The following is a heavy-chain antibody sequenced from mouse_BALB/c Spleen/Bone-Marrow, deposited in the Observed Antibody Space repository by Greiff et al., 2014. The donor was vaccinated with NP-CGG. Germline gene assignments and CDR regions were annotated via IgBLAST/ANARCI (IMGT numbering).Heavy chain of an antibody. V-gene: IGHV2-9*02. Sequence: QVQLKESGPGLVAPSQSLSITCTVSGFSLTNYGVHWVRQPPGKGLEWLGVIWADGSTNYYSALMSRLSISKDNSKSKVFFKMNSLQTDDTAMYYCARITTATGAMDYWGQGTSVTVSS. J-gene: IGHJ4*01. CDR2: IWADGST. CDR1: GFSLTNYG. D-gene: IGHD1-2*01. CDR3: ARITTATGAMDY.